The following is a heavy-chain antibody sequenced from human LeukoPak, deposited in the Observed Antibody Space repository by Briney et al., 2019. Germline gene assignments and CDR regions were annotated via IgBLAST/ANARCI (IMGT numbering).Heavy chain of an antibody. CDR3: ARDRSDHGYFDY. D-gene: IGHD3-3*01. V-gene: IGHV3-53*01. J-gene: IGHJ4*02. CDR1: GFHVNSNY. Sequence: GGSLRLSCSASGFHVNSNYMSWVRQAPGKGLEWVSVIYSGGSTYYAASVKGRFTISRDNSKNTLYLQMNSLSAEDTAVFYCARDRSDHGYFDYWGQGTLVTVSS. CDR2: IYSGGST.